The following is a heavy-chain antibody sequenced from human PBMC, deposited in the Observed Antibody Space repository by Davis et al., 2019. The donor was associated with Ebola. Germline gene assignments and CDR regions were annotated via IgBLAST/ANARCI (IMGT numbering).Heavy chain of an antibody. CDR3: ASGPTTF. CDR1: GFTVSSNY. D-gene: IGHD1-1*01. V-gene: IGHV3-53*01. J-gene: IGHJ4*02. Sequence: GESLKISCAASGFTVSSNYMSWVRQAPGKGLEWVSLIYSGGSTYYADSVKGRFTISRDNSKNTLYLQMNSLRAEDTAVYYWASGPTTFWGQGTLVTVSS. CDR2: IYSGGST.